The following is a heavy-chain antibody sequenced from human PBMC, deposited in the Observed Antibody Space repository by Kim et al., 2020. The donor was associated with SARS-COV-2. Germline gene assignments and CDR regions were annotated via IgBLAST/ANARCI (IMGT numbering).Heavy chain of an antibody. V-gene: IGHV1-69*04. D-gene: IGHD1-26*01. J-gene: IGHJ4*02. Sequence: SVKVSCKASGGTFSSYAISWVRQAPGQGLEWMGRIIPILGIANYAQKFQGRVTITADKSTSTAYMELSSLRSEDTAVYYCARVGGSYYSDYWVQGTLVTVSS. CDR2: IIPILGIA. CDR1: GGTFSSYA. CDR3: ARVGGSYYSDY.